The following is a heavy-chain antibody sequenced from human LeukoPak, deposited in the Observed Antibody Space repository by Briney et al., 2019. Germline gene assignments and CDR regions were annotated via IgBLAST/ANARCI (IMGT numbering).Heavy chain of an antibody. V-gene: IGHV3-23*01. CDR1: GFTFSSYA. J-gene: IGHJ4*02. CDR3: AKEDPRYYYDSSGPSTLFDY. D-gene: IGHD3-22*01. CDR2: ISGSGGST. Sequence: GGSLRLSCAASGFTFSSYAMSWVRQAPGKGLEWVSAISGSGGSTYYADSVKGRFTISRDNSKNTLYLQMNSLRAEDTAVYYCAKEDPRYYYDSSGPSTLFDYWGQGTLVTVSS.